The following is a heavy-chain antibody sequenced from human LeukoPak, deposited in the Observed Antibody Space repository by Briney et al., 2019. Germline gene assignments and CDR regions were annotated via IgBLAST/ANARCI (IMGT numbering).Heavy chain of an antibody. V-gene: IGHV3-48*03. Sequence: GGSLRLSCAASGFTFSTYEMNWVRQAPGKGLEWVSYISSSGRTIHYADSVKGRFTISRDNSKNTLHLQMSSLRADDTAVYYCVKSGTWADFDSWGQGTLVTVSS. CDR3: VKSGTWADFDS. J-gene: IGHJ4*02. D-gene: IGHD1-26*01. CDR1: GFTFSTYE. CDR2: ISSSGRTI.